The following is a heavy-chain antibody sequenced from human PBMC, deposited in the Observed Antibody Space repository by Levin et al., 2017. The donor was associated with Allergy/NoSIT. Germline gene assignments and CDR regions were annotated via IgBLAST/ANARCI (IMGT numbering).Heavy chain of an antibody. CDR3: AHTNYCRGAICDGGAEPYLDC. Sequence: SGPTLVKKKKRRRRRGKREGGKRRTRGGCVGWIRQPPGKALEWLALLYWDDEKRYSPSLNNRLTITKDTSKNQVVLAMTDMDPVDTATYYCAHTNYCRGAICDGGAEPYLDCWGPGTLVTVSS. CDR1: GGKRRTRGGC. D-gene: IGHD2-15*01. V-gene: IGHV2-5*02. CDR2: LYWDDEK. J-gene: IGHJ4*02.